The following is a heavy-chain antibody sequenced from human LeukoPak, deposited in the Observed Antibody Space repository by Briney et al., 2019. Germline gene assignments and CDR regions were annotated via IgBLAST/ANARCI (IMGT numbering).Heavy chain of an antibody. D-gene: IGHD3-3*01. CDR1: GGSFSGYY. CDR3: ARGGLVRFWSGYDFDY. Sequence: SETLSLTCAIYGGSFSGYYWSWIRQPPGKGLEWIGEINHSGSTNYNPSLKGRVTISVDTSKNQFSLKLSSVTAADTAVYYCARGGLVRFWSGYDFDYWGQGTLVTVSS. J-gene: IGHJ4*02. CDR2: INHSGST. V-gene: IGHV4-34*01.